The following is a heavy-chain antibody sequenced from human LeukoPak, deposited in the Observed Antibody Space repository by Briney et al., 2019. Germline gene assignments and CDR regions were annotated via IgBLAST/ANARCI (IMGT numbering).Heavy chain of an antibody. Sequence: GGSLRLSCAASGFTFSSYSMHWVRQAPGKGLEWVSSISSSSSYIYYADSVKGRFTISRDNAKNSLYLQMNSLRAEHTAVYYCASRVPFDYWGQGTLVTVSS. CDR3: ASRVPFDY. CDR1: GFTFSSYS. D-gene: IGHD3-10*01. CDR2: ISSSSSYI. J-gene: IGHJ4*02. V-gene: IGHV3-21*01.